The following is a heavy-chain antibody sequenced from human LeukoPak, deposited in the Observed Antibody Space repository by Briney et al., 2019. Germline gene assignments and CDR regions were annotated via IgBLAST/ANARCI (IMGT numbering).Heavy chain of an antibody. J-gene: IGHJ4*02. CDR3: AKYPTDFDSSGQTYFDY. V-gene: IGHV3-30*02. CDR1: GFTFSSYG. D-gene: IGHD3-22*01. CDR2: IRYDGSNK. Sequence: GGSLRLSCAASGFTFSSYGMHWVRQAPGKGLEWVAFIRYDGSNKYYADSVKGRFTISRDNSKNTLYLQMNSLRAEDTAVYYCAKYPTDFDSSGQTYFDYWGQGSLVTVSS.